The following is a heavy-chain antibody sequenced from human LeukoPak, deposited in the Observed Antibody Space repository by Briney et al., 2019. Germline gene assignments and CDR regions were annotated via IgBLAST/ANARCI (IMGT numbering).Heavy chain of an antibody. V-gene: IGHV3-30*03. J-gene: IGHJ4*02. Sequence: PGGSLRLSCAASGFAFSSHAMTWVRQAPGKGLEWVAVISYDGSNKYYADSVKGRFTISRDNSKNTLYLQMNSLRAEDTAVYYCATSIVGAESLDYWGQGTLVTVSS. D-gene: IGHD1-26*01. CDR2: ISYDGSNK. CDR3: ATSIVGAESLDY. CDR1: GFAFSSHA.